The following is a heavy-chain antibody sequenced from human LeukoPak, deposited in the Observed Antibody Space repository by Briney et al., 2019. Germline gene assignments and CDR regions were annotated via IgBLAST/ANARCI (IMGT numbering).Heavy chain of an antibody. Sequence: SQTLSLTCAISGDSVSSNSATWNWIRQSPSRGLEWLGRTYYRSKWFNDYAVSVESRITVNPDTSENQFSLQLNSVTPEDTAVYYCTRAFLYSSSSTFDYWGQGTLVTVSS. D-gene: IGHD6-13*01. CDR3: TRAFLYSSSSTFDY. V-gene: IGHV6-1*01. CDR1: GDSVSSNSAT. CDR2: TYYRSKWFN. J-gene: IGHJ4*02.